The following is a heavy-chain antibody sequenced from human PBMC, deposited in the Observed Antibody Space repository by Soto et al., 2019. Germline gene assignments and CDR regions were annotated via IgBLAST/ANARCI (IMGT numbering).Heavy chain of an antibody. CDR3: ARVATAYDYYFDY. D-gene: IGHD5-18*01. V-gene: IGHV4-59*01. Sequence: QVQLQESGPGLVKPSETLSLTCTVSGDSISSYYWSWIRQPPGKGLEWIGYIYYSGSTNYNPSLKSRVTISVDTSKNQFSQRLSSVTAADTAVYYCARVATAYDYYFDYWGQGTLVTVSS. CDR1: GDSISSYY. CDR2: IYYSGST. J-gene: IGHJ4*02.